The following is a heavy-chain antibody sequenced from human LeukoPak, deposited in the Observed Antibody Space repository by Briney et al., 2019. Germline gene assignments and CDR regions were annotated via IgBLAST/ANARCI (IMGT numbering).Heavy chain of an antibody. CDR1: GFTVSSTY. J-gene: IGHJ4*02. CDR2: TRNKANSYTT. V-gene: IGHV3-72*01. CDR3: ARVKGGYKDY. D-gene: IGHD3-22*01. Sequence: PGGSLRLSCAASGFTVSSTYMDWVRQAPGKGLEWVGRTRNKANSYTTEYAASVKGRFTISRDDSKNSLYLQMNSLKTEDTAVYYCARVKGGYKDYWGQGTLVTVSS.